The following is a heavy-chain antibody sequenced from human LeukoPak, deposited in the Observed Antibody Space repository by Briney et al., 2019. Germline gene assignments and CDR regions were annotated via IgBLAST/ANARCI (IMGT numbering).Heavy chain of an antibody. V-gene: IGHV4-39*01. D-gene: IGHD3-3*01. Sequence: SETLSLTCTVSGGSISGSMYYWDWIRLTPGKGLEWIGSIHYSGSTYYNPSLKSRVTIFVDTSKNQFSLQLRSVTAADTAVYYCARGDFWSGQQLDYWGQGTLVTVSS. CDR2: IHYSGST. CDR3: ARGDFWSGQQLDY. CDR1: GGSISGSMYY. J-gene: IGHJ4*02.